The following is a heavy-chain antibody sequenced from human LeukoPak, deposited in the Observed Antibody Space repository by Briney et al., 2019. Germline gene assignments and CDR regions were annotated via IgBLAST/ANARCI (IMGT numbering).Heavy chain of an antibody. V-gene: IGHV3-33*03. CDR2: IWYDGSNK. J-gene: IGHJ6*04. Sequence: PGGSLRLSCAASGFTFSSYGMHWVRQAPGKGLEWVAVIWYDGSNKYYADSVKGRFTIFRDNTKNSLYLQMNSLRAEDTAVYYCSRALEVWGKGTTVTVSS. CDR3: SRALEV. CDR1: GFTFSSYG.